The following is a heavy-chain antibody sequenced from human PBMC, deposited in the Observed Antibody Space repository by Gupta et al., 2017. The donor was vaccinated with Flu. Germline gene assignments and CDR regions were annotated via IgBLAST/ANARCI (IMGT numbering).Heavy chain of an antibody. V-gene: IGHV3-7*02. J-gene: IGHJ6*02. CDR2: INEDGSGR. CDR3: AGKIWDV. CDR1: GFTFRNYW. Sequence: EVQLVESGGGLVQPGGSLRLSCAASGFTFRNYWMAWVRQAPGKGLEYVANINEDGSGRYYGDRVKGRFTISRDNAKNSLYLQMNSLRPEDTAVYYCAGKIWDVWGQGTMVTVSS.